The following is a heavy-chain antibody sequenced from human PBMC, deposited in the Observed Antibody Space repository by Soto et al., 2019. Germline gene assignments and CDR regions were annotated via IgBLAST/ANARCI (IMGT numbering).Heavy chain of an antibody. D-gene: IGHD6-19*01. Sequence: PSETLSLTCTVSGGAIRNSICYWGWIRQPPGKGLEWIGTIYYDGSVAYSPSLKSRVTLSVDTSRNHFSVKINSVTAADTAVYFCARHRIAVAGPLDYWGQGTLVTVSS. J-gene: IGHJ4*02. V-gene: IGHV4-39*01. CDR2: IYYDGSV. CDR3: ARHRIAVAGPLDY. CDR1: GGAIRNSICY.